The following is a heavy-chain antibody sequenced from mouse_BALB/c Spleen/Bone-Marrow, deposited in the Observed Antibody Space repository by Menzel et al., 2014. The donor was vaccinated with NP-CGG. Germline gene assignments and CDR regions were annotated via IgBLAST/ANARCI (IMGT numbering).Heavy chain of an antibody. V-gene: IGHV7-3*02. CDR2: IRNKAYGYTT. D-gene: IGHD4-1*01. CDR3: TRDMGGILFDS. Sequence: EVQGVESGGGLVQPGGSLRLSCVTSGFTFIDYYVNWVRPPPGKALEWVGFIRNKAYGYTTEYSASEKGRFTISRDNSQSILYLQMYTLRAEDSATYYCTRDMGGILFDSWGQGTTLTVSS. CDR1: GFTFIDYY. J-gene: IGHJ2*01.